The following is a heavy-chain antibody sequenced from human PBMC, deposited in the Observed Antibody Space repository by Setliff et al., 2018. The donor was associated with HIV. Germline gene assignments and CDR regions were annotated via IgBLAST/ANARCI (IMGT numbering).Heavy chain of an antibody. J-gene: IGHJ3*02. CDR2: IYYSGST. V-gene: IGHV4-39*07. Sequence: PSETLSLTCTVSGGSISSSSYYWGWIRQPPGKGLEWIGSIYYSGSTYYNPSLKSRVTISVDTSKNQFSLKLSSVTAADTAVYYCAREVDVVTTSDAFDIWGQGTMVTVSS. D-gene: IGHD2-21*02. CDR1: GGSISSSSYY. CDR3: AREVDVVTTSDAFDI.